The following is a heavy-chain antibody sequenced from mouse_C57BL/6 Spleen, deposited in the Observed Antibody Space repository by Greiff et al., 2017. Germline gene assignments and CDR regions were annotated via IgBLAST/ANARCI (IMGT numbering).Heavy chain of an antibody. Sequence: DVTLVASEGGLVQPGSSMKLSCTASGFTFSDYYMAWVRQVPEKGLEWVANINYDGSSTYYLDSLKSRFIISRDNAKNILYLQRGSLKSDDTATYYCARDGGYSNSFAYWGQGTLVTVSA. CDR1: GFTFSDYY. D-gene: IGHD2-5*01. J-gene: IGHJ3*01. CDR3: ARDGGYSNSFAY. CDR2: INYDGSST. V-gene: IGHV5-16*01.